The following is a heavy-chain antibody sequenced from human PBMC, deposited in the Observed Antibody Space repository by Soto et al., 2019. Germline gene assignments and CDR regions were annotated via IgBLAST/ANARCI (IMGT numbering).Heavy chain of an antibody. D-gene: IGHD6-13*01. Sequence: SETLSLTCTVSGGSISSYYWSWIRQPPGKGLEWIGYIYYSGSTNYNPSLKSRVTISVDTSKNQFSLKLSSVTAADTAVYYCARAGFPSIAAGIFDYWGQGTLVTVSS. J-gene: IGHJ4*02. CDR1: GGSISSYY. CDR3: ARAGFPSIAAGIFDY. V-gene: IGHV4-59*01. CDR2: IYYSGST.